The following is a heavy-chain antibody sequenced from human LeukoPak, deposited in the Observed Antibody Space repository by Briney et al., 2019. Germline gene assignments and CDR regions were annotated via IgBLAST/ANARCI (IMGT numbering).Heavy chain of an antibody. CDR1: GGSISSYY. D-gene: IGHD3-22*01. Sequence: SETLPLTCTVSGGSISSYYWSWIRQPPGKGLEWIGYIYYSGSTNYNPSLKSRVTISVDTSKNQFSLKLSSVTAADTAVYYCARDGVVVRRAFDFRGQGTMVTVSS. CDR2: IYYSGST. CDR3: ARDGVVVRRAFDF. V-gene: IGHV4-59*01. J-gene: IGHJ3*01.